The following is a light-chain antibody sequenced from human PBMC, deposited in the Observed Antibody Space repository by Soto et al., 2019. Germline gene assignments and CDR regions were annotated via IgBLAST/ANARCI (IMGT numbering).Light chain of an antibody. V-gene: IGKV1-5*03. Sequence: DIQMTQSPSTLSASVGDRVTITFRASQSTSSYLAWYQQKPGKAPKLLIYQASSLENGVPSRFSGSGSGTEFSLTISSLQPDDFATYYCQQYSSHSTFGQGTKV. CDR2: QAS. CDR3: QQYSSHST. CDR1: QSTSSY. J-gene: IGKJ1*01.